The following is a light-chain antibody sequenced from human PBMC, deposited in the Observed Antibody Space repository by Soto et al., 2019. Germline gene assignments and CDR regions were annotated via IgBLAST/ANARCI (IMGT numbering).Light chain of an antibody. Sequence: ETVMTQSPATLSVSPGESATLSCRASHSVCSTLAWYQQKPGQAPRLLMSDTSTRATAIPARFSGSGSGTDFTLTISSLEPEDFAVYYCQQRSNWPLTFGGGTKVDIK. CDR3: QQRSNWPLT. V-gene: IGKV3-11*01. J-gene: IGKJ4*01. CDR2: DTS. CDR1: HSVCST.